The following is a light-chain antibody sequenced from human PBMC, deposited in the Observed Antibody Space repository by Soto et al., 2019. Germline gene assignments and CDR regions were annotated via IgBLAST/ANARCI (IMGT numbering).Light chain of an antibody. J-gene: IGLJ1*01. CDR1: SRDVGGYNY. V-gene: IGLV2-14*01. Sequence: ALTQPASVSGSPGQSITISCTGTSRDVGGYNYVSWYQHYPDKAPKLIIYDVTSRPSGVSDRFSGSKSGNTASLTISGLQPEDEAHYYCSSFTLSTYVSGSGTKVTVL. CDR3: SSFTLSTYV. CDR2: DVT.